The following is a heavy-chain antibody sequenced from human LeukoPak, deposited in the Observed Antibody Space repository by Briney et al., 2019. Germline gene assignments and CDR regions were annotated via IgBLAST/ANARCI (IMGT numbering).Heavy chain of an antibody. V-gene: IGHV1-46*01. Sequence: GASVKVSCKASGYTLTSYYMHWVRQAPGQGLEWMGLINPSGGSTRYAQNFQGRVTMTRDTSTSTVYMQLSSLRSEDTAVYYCARMGGSSGDDWGQGTLVTVSS. CDR2: INPSGGST. J-gene: IGHJ4*02. CDR3: ARMGGSSGDD. D-gene: IGHD1-26*01. CDR1: GYTLTSYY.